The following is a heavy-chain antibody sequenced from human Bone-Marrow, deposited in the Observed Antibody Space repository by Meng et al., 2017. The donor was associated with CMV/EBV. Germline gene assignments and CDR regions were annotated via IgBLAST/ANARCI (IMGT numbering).Heavy chain of an antibody. CDR3: ARDPHRTTIFGVVGYYYGMDV. V-gene: IGHV1-2*02. CDR1: GYTFNGYY. D-gene: IGHD3-3*01. CDR2: INPNSGGT. J-gene: IGHJ6*02. Sequence: ASVKVSCKASGYTFNGYYMHWVRQAPGQGLEWMGWINPNSGGTNYAQKFQGRVTMTRDTSISTAYMELSRLRSDDTAVYYCARDPHRTTIFGVVGYYYGMDVWGQGTTVTVSS.